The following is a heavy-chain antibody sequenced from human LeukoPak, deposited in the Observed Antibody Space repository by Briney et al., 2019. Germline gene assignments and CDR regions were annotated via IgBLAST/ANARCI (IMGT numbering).Heavy chain of an antibody. V-gene: IGHV1-2*02. CDR1: GYTFTTYY. Sequence: GASVTVSCKASGYTFTTYYMHWVRQAPGQGLEWMGWINPNSGGTNYAQKFQGRVTMTRDTSISTAYMELSRLRSDDTAVYYCARGAMVVVVAASGFDYWGQGTLVTVSS. J-gene: IGHJ4*02. CDR3: ARGAMVVVVAASGFDY. D-gene: IGHD2-15*01. CDR2: INPNSGGT.